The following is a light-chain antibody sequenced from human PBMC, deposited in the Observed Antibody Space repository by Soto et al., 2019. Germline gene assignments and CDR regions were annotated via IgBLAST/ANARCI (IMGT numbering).Light chain of an antibody. CDR2: DAS. CDR3: QQRSTWPLT. V-gene: IGKV3-11*01. J-gene: IGKJ4*01. CDR1: QSVRTH. Sequence: VLTQSPATLYFSPEDRATLSCRASQSVRTHLGWYQQRPGQAPRLLIYDASSRATCIPARFSGSGSGTDFSLTISSLEPEEFAMNYCQQRSTWPLTFSGGTKLEIK.